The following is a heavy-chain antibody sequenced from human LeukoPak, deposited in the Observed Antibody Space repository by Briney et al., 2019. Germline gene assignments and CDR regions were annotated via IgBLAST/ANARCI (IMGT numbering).Heavy chain of an antibody. D-gene: IGHD3-10*01. CDR2: IYPGDSDT. Sequence: GESLQISCQGSGYSFSIYWIGWVRQMPGKGLEWMGIIYPGDSDTRYSPSFQGQVTISADKSLSTAYLQWSSLKASDAAMYYCARQDPAGEYYFDHWGQGTLVTVST. CDR3: ARQDPAGEYYFDH. V-gene: IGHV5-51*01. CDR1: GYSFSIYW. J-gene: IGHJ4*02.